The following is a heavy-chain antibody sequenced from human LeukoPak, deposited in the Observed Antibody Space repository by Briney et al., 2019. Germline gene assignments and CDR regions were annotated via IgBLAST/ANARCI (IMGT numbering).Heavy chain of an antibody. Sequence: PGGSLRLSCAASGFTFSDYYMSWIRQAPGKGLEWVSYISDSSGYTKDADSVKGRFTISRDSAKNSLYLQMNSLRAEDTAVYYCASPLYYDTRGFYYQVFDWGQGTLVTVSS. CDR3: ASPLYYDTRGFYYQVFD. CDR2: ISDSSGYT. V-gene: IGHV3-11*06. CDR1: GFTFSDYY. D-gene: IGHD3-22*01. J-gene: IGHJ4*02.